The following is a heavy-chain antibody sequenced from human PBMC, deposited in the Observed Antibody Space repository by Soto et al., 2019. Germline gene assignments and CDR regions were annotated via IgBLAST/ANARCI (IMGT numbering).Heavy chain of an antibody. Sequence: QVQLVQSGAEVKKPGSSVKVSCKASGGTFSSYTISWVRQAPGQGLEWMGGIIPTFGTADYAQKFQGRVTITADESTSTGYMELSSRRSEDTALYYCARPSCGAACYYYGMDVWGQGTAVTVSS. CDR3: ARPSCGAACYYYGMDV. CDR1: GGTFSSYT. CDR2: IIPTFGTA. D-gene: IGHD2-21*01. V-gene: IGHV1-69*12. J-gene: IGHJ6*02.